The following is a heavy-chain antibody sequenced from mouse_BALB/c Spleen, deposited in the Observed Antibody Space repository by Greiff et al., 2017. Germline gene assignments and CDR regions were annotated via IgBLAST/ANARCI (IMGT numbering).Heavy chain of an antibody. CDR3: AGYRYDEGDY. CDR1: GFNIKDTY. CDR2: IDPANGNT. V-gene: IGHV14-3*02. Sequence: EVQGVESGAELVKPGASVKLSCTASGFNIKDTYMHWVKQRPEQGLEWIGRIDPANGNTKYDPKFQGKATITADTSSNTAYLQLSSLTSEDTAVYYCAGYRYDEGDYWGQGTSVTVSS. D-gene: IGHD2-14*01. J-gene: IGHJ4*01.